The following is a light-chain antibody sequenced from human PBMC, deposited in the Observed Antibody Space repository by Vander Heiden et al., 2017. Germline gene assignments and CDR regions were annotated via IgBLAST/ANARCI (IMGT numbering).Light chain of an antibody. Sequence: IQLTQSPSSLSASVGDSVTITCRASQSVSNWLVWYQQKPGKAPKSLIYGSTSLQSGVPSRFSGNGSGTHFTLTISSLQPEDFATYYCQHDYNYPWTFGQGTKIEIK. CDR3: QHDYNYPWT. CDR1: QSVSNW. CDR2: GST. J-gene: IGKJ2*02. V-gene: IGKV1D-16*01.